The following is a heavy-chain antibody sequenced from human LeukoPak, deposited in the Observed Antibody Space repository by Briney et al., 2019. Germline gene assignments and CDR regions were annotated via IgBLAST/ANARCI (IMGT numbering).Heavy chain of an antibody. V-gene: IGHV4-4*07. J-gene: IGHJ6*03. D-gene: IGHD3-3*01. CDR3: ARGPGVFGRIWYMDV. Sequence: PSETLSLTCSVSGDSTIYNYWSWIRQPAGKGLEWIGRIFSDGKINYSPSLESRVTMSVDSAKNQFSLRLSSVTAAGTAVYYCARGPGVFGRIWYMDVWGQGTTVSVSS. CDR1: GDSTIYNY. CDR2: IFSDGKI.